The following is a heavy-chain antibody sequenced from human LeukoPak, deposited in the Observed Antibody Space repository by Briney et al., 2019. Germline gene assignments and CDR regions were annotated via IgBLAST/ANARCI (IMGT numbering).Heavy chain of an antibody. CDR2: VSGAGGYT. D-gene: IGHD2-15*01. V-gene: IGHV3-23*01. CDR1: GFTFSSYA. CDR3: AKEPKLRYCSGGSCDTYYYYGMDV. J-gene: IGHJ6*02. Sequence: GGSLRLSCAASGFTFSSYAMSWVRQAPGKGLEWVSAVSGAGGYTYYADFVKGRFTISRDNSNKMVYLQMNSLRAEDTAVYYCAKEPKLRYCSGGSCDTYYYYGMDVWGRGTTVTVSS.